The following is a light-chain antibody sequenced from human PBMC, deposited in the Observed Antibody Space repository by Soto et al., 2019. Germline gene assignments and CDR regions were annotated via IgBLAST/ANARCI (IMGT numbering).Light chain of an antibody. Sequence: EIVLTQSPATLSLSPGERATLSCRASQSVSSYLAWYQQKPGQAPRLLIYDASNRATGIPARFSGSGSGTDFTLTISSLEPEDFAVYYCQQRSNGPRNTFGQGARLEN. V-gene: IGKV3-11*01. CDR3: QQRSNGPRNT. CDR2: DAS. CDR1: QSVSSY. J-gene: IGKJ5*01.